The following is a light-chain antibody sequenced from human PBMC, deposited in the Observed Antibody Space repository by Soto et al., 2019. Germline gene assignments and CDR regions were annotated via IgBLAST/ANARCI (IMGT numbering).Light chain of an antibody. CDR3: QHYYSYPHIT. CDR1: QGISSY. J-gene: IGKJ3*01. CDR2: AAS. V-gene: IGKV1-8*01. Sequence: AIRMTQSPSSFSASTGDRVTITCRASQGISSYLAWYQQKPGKAPKLLIYAASTLQSGVPSRFSGSGSGTDFTLTISYLQSEDFATYYCQHYYSYPHITFGPGTKVDIK.